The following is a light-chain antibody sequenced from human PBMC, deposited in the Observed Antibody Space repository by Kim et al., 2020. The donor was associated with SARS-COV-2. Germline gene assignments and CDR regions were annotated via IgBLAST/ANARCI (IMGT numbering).Light chain of an antibody. V-gene: IGKV1-39*01. CDR1: QSISSY. Sequence: ASVGDRVTITCRASQSISSYLNWYQQKPATAPKLLIYAASSLQSEVPSRFSGSGSGTDLTLTISSLEPEDFATYYCQQSYSTPWTFGQGTKVDIK. J-gene: IGKJ1*01. CDR3: QQSYSTPWT. CDR2: AAS.